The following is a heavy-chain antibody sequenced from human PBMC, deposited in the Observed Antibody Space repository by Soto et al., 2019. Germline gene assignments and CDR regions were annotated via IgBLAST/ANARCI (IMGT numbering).Heavy chain of an antibody. CDR3: ARGDVVVVAATQLDY. J-gene: IGHJ4*02. D-gene: IGHD2-15*01. V-gene: IGHV1-69*12. CDR1: GGTSSSYA. Sequence: QVQLVQSGAEVKKPGSSVKVSCKASGGTSSSYAISWVRQAPGQGLEWIGGIIPIFGTANYAQKFQGRVTITADESRSTAYMELSSLRSEDTAVYYCARGDVVVVAATQLDYWGQGTLVTVSS. CDR2: IIPIFGTA.